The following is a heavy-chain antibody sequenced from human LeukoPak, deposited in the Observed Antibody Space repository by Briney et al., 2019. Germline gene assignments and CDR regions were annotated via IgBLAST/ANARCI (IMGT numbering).Heavy chain of an antibody. CDR2: IPYDGSNQ. J-gene: IGHJ5*02. V-gene: IGHV3-30*02. CDR3: ARRLRLHNWFDP. D-gene: IGHD6-25*01. CDR1: GFTFSTYG. Sequence: GGSLRLSCAASGFTFSTYGMHWVRQAPGKGLEWMAFIPYDGSNQYYVDSVKGRFTIFRDNSKNTLYLQMNSLRTEDTAVYYCARRLRLHNWFDPWGQGTLVTVSS.